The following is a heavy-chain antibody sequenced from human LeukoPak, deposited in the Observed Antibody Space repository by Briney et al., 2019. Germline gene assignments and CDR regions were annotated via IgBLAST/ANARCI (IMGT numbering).Heavy chain of an antibody. J-gene: IGHJ4*02. CDR2: ISDDGSRQ. CDR3: VKDRTGTYTLDY. D-gene: IGHD3-16*01. Sequence: PGGSLRLSCAATGFTFSNYAIHWGRQAPGKGLEWVAFISDDGSRQHYADSVKGRFTISRDNSKNTLNLQMSSLRAEDTAVYYCVKDRTGTYTLDYWGQGTLVTVS. V-gene: IGHV3-30-3*01. CDR1: GFTFSNYA.